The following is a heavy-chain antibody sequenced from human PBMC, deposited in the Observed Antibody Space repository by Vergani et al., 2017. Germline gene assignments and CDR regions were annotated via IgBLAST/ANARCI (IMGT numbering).Heavy chain of an antibody. CDR2: IYPGDSDT. CDR1: GYSFTSYW. D-gene: IGHD1-7*01. Sequence: EVQLVQSGAEVKKPGESLKISCKGSGYSFTSYWIGWVRQMPGKGLEWMGIIYPGDSDTRYSPSFQGQVTISADTSISTASLQWSSLKASDTAMYSCASHITGTTWGFDYWGQGTLVTVSS. CDR3: ASHITGTTWGFDY. J-gene: IGHJ4*02. V-gene: IGHV5-51*01.